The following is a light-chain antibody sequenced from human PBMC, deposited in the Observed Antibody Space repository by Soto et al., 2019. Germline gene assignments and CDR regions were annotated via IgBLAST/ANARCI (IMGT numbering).Light chain of an antibody. CDR1: GSDVGGYNY. Sequence: QSALTQPASVSGSPGQSITISCTGTGSDVGGYNYVSWYQQYPGKAPKLIIYEVTNRPSGVSNRFSGSKSGYTASLTISGLQAEDEADYYCCSYTISSPYVFGTGTKVTVL. CDR3: CSYTISSPYV. J-gene: IGLJ1*01. CDR2: EVT. V-gene: IGLV2-14*01.